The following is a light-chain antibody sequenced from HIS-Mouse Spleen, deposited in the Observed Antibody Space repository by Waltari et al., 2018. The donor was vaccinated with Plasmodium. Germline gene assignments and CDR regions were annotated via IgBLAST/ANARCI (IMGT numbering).Light chain of an antibody. V-gene: IGKV3-20*01. CDR3: QQYGSSPYT. CDR2: GAS. J-gene: IGKJ2*01. CDR1: QSVSSSY. Sequence: VLTQSPGTLSLSPAERATTSCSASQSVSSSYLAWYQQKPGQAPRLLIYGASSRATGIPDRFSGSGSGTDFTLTISRLEPEDFAVYYCQQYGSSPYTFGQGTKLEIK.